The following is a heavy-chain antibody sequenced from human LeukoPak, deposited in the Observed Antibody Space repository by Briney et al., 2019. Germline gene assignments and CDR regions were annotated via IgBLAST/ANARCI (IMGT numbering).Heavy chain of an antibody. V-gene: IGHV3-30*04. D-gene: IGHD4-23*01. CDR2: IWYDGSNK. J-gene: IGHJ4*02. Sequence: GGSLRLSCAASGFNFGSYAMHWVRRAPDKGLQWVAVIWYDGSNKYYADSVKGRFIISRDNSKSTVFLQMNSLRIEDTGVYYCARGAHYGGNSPDYWGQGTLVTVSS. CDR1: GFNFGSYA. CDR3: ARGAHYGGNSPDY.